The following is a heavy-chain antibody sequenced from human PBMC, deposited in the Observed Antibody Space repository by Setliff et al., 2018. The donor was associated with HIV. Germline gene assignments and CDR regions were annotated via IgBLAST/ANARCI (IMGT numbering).Heavy chain of an antibody. J-gene: IGHJ4*02. D-gene: IGHD1-7*01. V-gene: IGHV1-18*01. CDR3: ARVWDWNYDLGY. CDR2: ISAYNGST. CDR1: GYTFTSYG. Sequence: GASVKVSCKASGYTFTSYGISWVRQAPGQGLEWMGWISAYNGSTNYAQKFQGRVTMTRDTSTSTAYMELRSLRSDDTAVYYCARVWDWNYDLGYWGQGTLVTVSS.